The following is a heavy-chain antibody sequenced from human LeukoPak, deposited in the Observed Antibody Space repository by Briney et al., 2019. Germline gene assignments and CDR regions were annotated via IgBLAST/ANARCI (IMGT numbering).Heavy chain of an antibody. D-gene: IGHD6-25*01. J-gene: IGHJ5*02. V-gene: IGHV4-34*01. CDR2: INHSGGT. Sequence: SETLSLTCGVYGGSFSAYFWSWIRQPPGKGLEWIGEINHSGGTNYNPSLKSRVTISVDTSKNRFSLNLSSVTAADTAVYYCAREGGGPRWLDPWGQGTLVTVSS. CDR1: GGSFSAYF. CDR3: AREGGGPRWLDP.